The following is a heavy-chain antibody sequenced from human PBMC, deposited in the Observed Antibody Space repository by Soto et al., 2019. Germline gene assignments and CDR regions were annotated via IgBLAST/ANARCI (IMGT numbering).Heavy chain of an antibody. Sequence: QVQLVQSGAEVKKPGASVKVSCKASGYTFTSYGISWVRQAPGQGLAWMGWISAYNGNTNYAQKLQGRVTMTTDTSTSTAYMELRSLRSDDTAVYYCASIDYDFWSSYSEDPNYYYYGMDVWGQGTTVTISS. CDR1: GYTFTSYG. CDR2: ISAYNGNT. V-gene: IGHV1-18*04. D-gene: IGHD3-3*01. CDR3: ASIDYDFWSSYSEDPNYYYYGMDV. J-gene: IGHJ6*02.